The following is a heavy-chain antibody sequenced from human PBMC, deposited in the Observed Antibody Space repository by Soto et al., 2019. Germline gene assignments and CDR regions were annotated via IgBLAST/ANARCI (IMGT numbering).Heavy chain of an antibody. CDR1: GYTLTELS. V-gene: IGHV1-24*01. Sequence: GASVKVSCKVSGYTLTELSMHWVRQAPGKGLEWMGGFDPEDGETIYAQKFQGRVTMTEDTSTDTAYMELSSLRSEDTAVYYCATAPGRLAAYYFDYWGQGTLVTVSS. CDR3: ATAPGRLAAYYFDY. J-gene: IGHJ4*02. D-gene: IGHD6-25*01. CDR2: FDPEDGET.